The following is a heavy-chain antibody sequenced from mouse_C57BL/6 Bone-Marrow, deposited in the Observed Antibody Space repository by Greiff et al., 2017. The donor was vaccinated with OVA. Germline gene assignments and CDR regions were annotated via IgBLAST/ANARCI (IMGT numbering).Heavy chain of an antibody. V-gene: IGHV1-9*01. D-gene: IGHD2-3*01. J-gene: IGHJ3*01. CDR2: ILPGSGST. CDR1: GYTFTGYW. Sequence: VQRVESGAELLKPGASVKLSCKATGYTFTGYWIEWVKQRPGHGLEWIGEILPGSGSTNYNEKFKGKATFTADTSSNTAYMQLSSLTTEDSAIYYCARGGWLLRRTWFAYWGQGTLVTVSA. CDR3: ARGGWLLRRTWFAY.